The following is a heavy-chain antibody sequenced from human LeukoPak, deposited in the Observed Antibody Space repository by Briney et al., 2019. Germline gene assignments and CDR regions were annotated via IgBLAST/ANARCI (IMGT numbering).Heavy chain of an antibody. CDR3: TTTAGYNYGQY. CDR1: GLTFSSYA. J-gene: IGHJ4*02. Sequence: GGSLRLSCAASGLTFSSYAMSWVRQAPGKGLEWVSALYIGGNTYYADSVRGRFTISRDNSKNTLYLQMNSLRAEDTAIYYCTTTAGYNYGQYWGQGTLVTVSS. V-gene: IGHV3-23*05. D-gene: IGHD5-18*01. CDR2: LYIGGNT.